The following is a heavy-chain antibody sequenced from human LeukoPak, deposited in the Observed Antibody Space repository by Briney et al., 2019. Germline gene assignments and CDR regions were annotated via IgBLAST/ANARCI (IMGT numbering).Heavy chain of an antibody. CDR2: IYPGDSDT. D-gene: IGHD5-24*01. V-gene: IGHV5-51*01. J-gene: IGHJ5*02. CDR3: ARTPSLQSPFDP. Sequence: GESLKISCQGSGYNFSTYWIAWVRQVPGKGLEWMGIIYPGDSDTRYSPSFQGQVTISADKSISAAYLQWSSLKASDTAMYYCARTPSLQSPFDPWGQGTLVTVSS. CDR1: GYNFSTYW.